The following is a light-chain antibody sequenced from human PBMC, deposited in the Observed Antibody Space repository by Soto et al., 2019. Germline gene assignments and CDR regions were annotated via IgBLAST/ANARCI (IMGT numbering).Light chain of an antibody. Sequence: EIVLKQSPGTLSLTPGERATLSCRASQSVTSNYLAWYQQKPGQAPRLLIYGVSSRATGVPDRFSGSGSGTDFTLTISRLEPEDFAVYYCQQYTDWPLTFGQGTKVE. CDR2: GVS. CDR1: QSVTSNY. V-gene: IGKV3-20*01. CDR3: QQYTDWPLT. J-gene: IGKJ1*01.